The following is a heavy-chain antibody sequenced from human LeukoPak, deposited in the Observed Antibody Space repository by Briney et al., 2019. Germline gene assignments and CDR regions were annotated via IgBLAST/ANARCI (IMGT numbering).Heavy chain of an antibody. V-gene: IGHV3-43*01. CDR2: ITWDIGTT. D-gene: IGHD6-19*01. CDR3: AKGYSSGWYPFDY. Sequence: GGSLRLSCAASGFTFGDYTMHWVRQAPGKSLEWVSLITWDIGTTYYKDSVKGRFTISRDNSKNSLYLQMNSLRTEDTALYYCAKGYSSGWYPFDYWGQGTLVTVSS. J-gene: IGHJ4*02. CDR1: GFTFGDYT.